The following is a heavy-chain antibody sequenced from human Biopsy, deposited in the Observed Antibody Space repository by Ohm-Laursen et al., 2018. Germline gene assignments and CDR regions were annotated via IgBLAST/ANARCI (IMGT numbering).Heavy chain of an antibody. Sequence: SVKVSCKASGYSFTSYYMHWVRQAPGQGLEWMGMINPSGSTTSYPQIFQGRVTMTRDTSKSTVYMELSSLRSADTAAYFCARNTGWYGDLYYFDYWGQGTPVTVSS. CDR3: ARNTGWYGDLYYFDY. V-gene: IGHV1-46*01. CDR1: GYSFTSYY. J-gene: IGHJ4*02. D-gene: IGHD6-19*01. CDR2: INPSGSTT.